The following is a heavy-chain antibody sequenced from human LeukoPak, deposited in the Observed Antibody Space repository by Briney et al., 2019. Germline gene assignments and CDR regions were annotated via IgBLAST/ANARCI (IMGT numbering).Heavy chain of an antibody. J-gene: IGHJ6*02. Sequence: SETLSLTCAVYGGSFSGYYWSWIRQPPGKGLEWIGEINHSGSTNYNPSLKSRVTISVDTSKNQFSLKLSSVTAADTAVYYCARGPYCSGGSCYFYDYYYYGMDVWGQGTTVTVSS. D-gene: IGHD2-15*01. V-gene: IGHV4-34*01. CDR3: ARGPYCSGGSCYFYDYYYYGMDV. CDR2: INHSGST. CDR1: GGSFSGYY.